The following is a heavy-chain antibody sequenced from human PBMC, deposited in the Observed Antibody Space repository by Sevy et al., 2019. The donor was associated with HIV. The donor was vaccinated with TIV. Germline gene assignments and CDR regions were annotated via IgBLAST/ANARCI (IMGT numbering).Heavy chain of an antibody. V-gene: IGHV3-48*01. CDR2: ISDRSDTI. D-gene: IGHD2-15*01. J-gene: IGHJ4*02. Sequence: GESLKISCAASGFIFSNYYMTWVRQAPGKGLEWVSYISDRSDTISYADSVKGRFTISRDNAKNALYLQMSSLRGEDTGVYYCARVRDRYCSGGSCYYGYFFDYWGQGTLVTVSS. CDR3: ARVRDRYCSGGSCYYGYFFDY. CDR1: GFIFSNYY.